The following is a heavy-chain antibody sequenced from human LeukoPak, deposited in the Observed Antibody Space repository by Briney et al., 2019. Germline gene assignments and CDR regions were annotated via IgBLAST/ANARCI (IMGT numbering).Heavy chain of an antibody. V-gene: IGHV1-8*01. Sequence: ASVKVSCKASGYTFTSYDIHWVRQDPGRGLNYLGWMNPNSGKTGYTQKFQGRFSMTRDTSISTAYLELNSLTSEDTAVYYCARGGGFSFGAQSYYQLSLWGQGTLVTVSS. J-gene: IGHJ4*02. D-gene: IGHD3-10*01. CDR2: MNPNSGKT. CDR3: ARGGGFSFGAQSYYQLSL. CDR1: GYTFTSYD.